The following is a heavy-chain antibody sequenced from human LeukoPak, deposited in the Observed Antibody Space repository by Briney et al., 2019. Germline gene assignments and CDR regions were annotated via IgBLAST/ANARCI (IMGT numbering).Heavy chain of an antibody. V-gene: IGHV4-39*01. Sequence: PSETLSLTCTVSGGSISSGIYYWGWIRQPPGKGLEWIGSIYYSGNTYYNPSLKSRVTISVDTSKNQLSLKLNSVTAADTAVYYCARHVRQQLPPKAFDYWGQGTLVPSPQ. J-gene: IGHJ4*02. CDR1: GGSISSGIYY. CDR2: IYYSGNT. D-gene: IGHD6-13*01. CDR3: ARHVRQQLPPKAFDY.